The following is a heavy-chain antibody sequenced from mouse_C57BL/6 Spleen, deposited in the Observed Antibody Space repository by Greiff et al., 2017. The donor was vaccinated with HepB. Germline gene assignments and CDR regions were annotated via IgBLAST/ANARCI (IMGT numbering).Heavy chain of an antibody. CDR2: ISYDGSN. CDR3: ARTDDGSWDAMDY. D-gene: IGHD2-3*01. Sequence: DVKLVESGPGLVKPSQSLSLTCSVTGYSITSGYYWNWIRQFPGNKLEWMGYISYDGSNNYNPSLKNRISITRDTSKNQFFLKLNSVTTEDTATYYCARTDDGSWDAMDYWGQGTSVTVSS. J-gene: IGHJ4*01. V-gene: IGHV3-6*01. CDR1: GYSITSGYY.